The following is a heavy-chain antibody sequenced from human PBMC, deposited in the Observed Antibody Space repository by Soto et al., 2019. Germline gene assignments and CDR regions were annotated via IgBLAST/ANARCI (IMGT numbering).Heavy chain of an antibody. J-gene: IGHJ5*02. CDR2: IYYSGGT. D-gene: IGHD3-10*01. CDR1: GDSISSSSYY. V-gene: IGHV4-39*01. Sequence: QLQLQESGPGLVKPSETLSLTCTVSGDSISSSSYYWGWIRQPPGKGLEWIGSIYYSGGTHYNPSLKGAITISVDTSNNQFTLKLSSVTAADTSVYYCARLGGGFGEAPPTWFDPWGQGTLVTVSS. CDR3: ARLGGGFGEAPPTWFDP.